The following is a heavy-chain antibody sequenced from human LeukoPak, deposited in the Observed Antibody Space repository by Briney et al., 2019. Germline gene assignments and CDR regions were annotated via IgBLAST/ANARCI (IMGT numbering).Heavy chain of an antibody. CDR2: INSDGSTI. D-gene: IGHD1-26*01. CDR3: ARRPRNSGTYDGPPGLDY. Sequence: PGGSLRLSCAASGFTFSNSWMHWVRQAPGKGLVWVSRINSDGSTINYADSVKGRFTISRDNAKNTLYLEMNSLRAEDTAMYYCARRPRNSGTYDGPPGLDYWGQGTLVTVSS. CDR1: GFTFSNSW. V-gene: IGHV3-74*01. J-gene: IGHJ4*02.